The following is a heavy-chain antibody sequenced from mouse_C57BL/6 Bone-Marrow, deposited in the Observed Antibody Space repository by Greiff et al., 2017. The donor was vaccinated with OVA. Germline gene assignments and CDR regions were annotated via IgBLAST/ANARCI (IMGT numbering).Heavy chain of an antibody. Sequence: QVQLQQSGAELVKPGASVKMSCKASGYTFTSYWITWVKQRPGQGLEWIGDIYPGSGSTNYNEKFKRKATLTVDTSSSTAYMQLSSLTSEDSAVYYCARSTHITTVGSHWYFDVWGTGTTVTVSS. V-gene: IGHV1-55*01. CDR1: GYTFTSYW. CDR3: ARSTHITTVGSHWYFDV. J-gene: IGHJ1*03. CDR2: IYPGSGST. D-gene: IGHD1-1*01.